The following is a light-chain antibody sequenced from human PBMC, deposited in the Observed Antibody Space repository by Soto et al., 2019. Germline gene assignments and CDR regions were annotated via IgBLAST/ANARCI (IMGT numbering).Light chain of an antibody. CDR3: QQYATSPIT. CDR2: GAS. Sequence: EILMTQSPATLSVSPGGSSALSCRASQSISSTSLAWYQQKPGQAPRLLIYGASSRATGIPDRFTGSGSGTDFTLTITPLEPEDFAVYFCQQYATSPITFGQGTRLEIK. J-gene: IGKJ5*01. CDR1: QSISSTS. V-gene: IGKV3-20*01.